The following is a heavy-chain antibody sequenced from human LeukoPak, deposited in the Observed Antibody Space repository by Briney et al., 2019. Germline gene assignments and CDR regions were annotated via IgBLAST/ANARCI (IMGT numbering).Heavy chain of an antibody. J-gene: IGHJ1*01. CDR3: ARVPETRVLRFLPKAFQH. D-gene: IGHD3-3*01. CDR2: INPNSGGT. CDR1: GYTFTGYY. V-gene: IGHV1-2*02. Sequence: GASVKVSCKASGYTFTGYYMHWVRQAPGQGLEWMGWINPNSGGTNYAQKFQGRVTMTRDTSISTAYMELSRLRSDDTAVYYCARVPETRVLRFLPKAFQHWGQGTLVTVSS.